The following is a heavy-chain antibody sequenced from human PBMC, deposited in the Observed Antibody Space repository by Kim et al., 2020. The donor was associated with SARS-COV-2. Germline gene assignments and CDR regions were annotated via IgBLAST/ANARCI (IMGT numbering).Heavy chain of an antibody. CDR2: IYGGGTT. CDR3: ARDLGGSSSTY. J-gene: IGHJ4*02. Sequence: GGSLRLSCAASGFTVSSNYMTWVRQAPGKGLDWLSVIYGGGTTYYADSGKGRFTISRDNSKNTVYLQMNSLRAEDTAVYYCARDLGGSSSTYWGQGTLVTVSS. CDR1: GFTVSSNY. V-gene: IGHV3-53*01. D-gene: IGHD1-26*01.